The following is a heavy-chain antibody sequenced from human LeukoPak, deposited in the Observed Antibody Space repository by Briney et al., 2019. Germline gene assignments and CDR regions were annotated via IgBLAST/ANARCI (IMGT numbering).Heavy chain of an antibody. D-gene: IGHD2-2*01. J-gene: IGHJ3*02. CDR2: IIPIFGTA. Sequence: SVKVSCKASGGTFSSYAISWVRQAPGQGLEWMGGIIPIFGTANYAQKLQGRVTMTTDTSTSTAYMELRSLRSDDTAVYYCARDVVVVVPAAQSDAFDIWGQGTMVTVSS. CDR3: ARDVVVVVPAAQSDAFDI. V-gene: IGHV1-69*05. CDR1: GGTFSSYA.